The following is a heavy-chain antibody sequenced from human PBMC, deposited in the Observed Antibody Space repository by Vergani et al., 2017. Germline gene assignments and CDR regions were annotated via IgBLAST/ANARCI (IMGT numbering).Heavy chain of an antibody. CDR2: ISYDGSNK. Sequence: QVQLVESGGGVVQPGRSLRLSCAASGFTFSSYGMHWVRQAPGKGLEWVAVISYDGSNKYYADSVKGRVTISRDNSKNTLYLQMNSLRAEDTAVYYCAKDGYCSGGSCYSRYYYYYMDFWGKGTTVTVSS. CDR3: AKDGYCSGGSCYSRYYYYYMDF. CDR1: GFTFSSYG. J-gene: IGHJ6*03. V-gene: IGHV3-30*18. D-gene: IGHD2-15*01.